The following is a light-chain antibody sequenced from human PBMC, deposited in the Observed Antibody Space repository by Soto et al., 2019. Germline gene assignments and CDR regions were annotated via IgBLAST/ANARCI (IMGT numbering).Light chain of an antibody. CDR3: QHRSDWPPICT. J-gene: IGKJ2*02. Sequence: EVVLTQSPATPSLFPGESATLSCRASETISNQLAWYQQKPGQAPRLLMYDASHKVTDIPARFSGSGSVTDFTLIISSLEPADFAVYYCQHRSDWPPICTFGQGTK. V-gene: IGKV3-11*01. CDR2: DAS. CDR1: ETISNQ.